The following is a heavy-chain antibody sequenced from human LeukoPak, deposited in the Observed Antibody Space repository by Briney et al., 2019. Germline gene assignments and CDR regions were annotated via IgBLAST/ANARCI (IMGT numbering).Heavy chain of an antibody. CDR2: IRPFSGGT. D-gene: IGHD1-26*01. V-gene: IGHV1-2*02. J-gene: IGHJ4*02. CDR1: GYTFTDYY. Sequence: GAPVKVSCKASGYTFTDYYIHWVRQAPGQGLEWMAWIRPFSGGTRYAQKFQDRVTLTRDTSISTAYMDLSRLTSDDTAVYFCTRSRESREFDSWGQGTLVTVSS. CDR3: TRSRESREFDS.